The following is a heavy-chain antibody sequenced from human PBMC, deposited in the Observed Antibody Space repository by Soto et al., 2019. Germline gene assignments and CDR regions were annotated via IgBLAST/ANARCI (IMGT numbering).Heavy chain of an antibody. CDR1: GGSISSYY. CDR3: ARDMTYYYGSGSYSNWFDP. CDR2: IYYSGST. J-gene: IGHJ5*02. D-gene: IGHD3-10*01. V-gene: IGHV4-59*01. Sequence: SETLSLTCTVSGGSISSYYWSWIRQPPGKGLEWIGYIYYSGSTNYNPSLKGRVTISVDTSKNQFSLKLSSVTAADTAVYYCARDMTYYYGSGSYSNWFDPWGQGTLVTVSS.